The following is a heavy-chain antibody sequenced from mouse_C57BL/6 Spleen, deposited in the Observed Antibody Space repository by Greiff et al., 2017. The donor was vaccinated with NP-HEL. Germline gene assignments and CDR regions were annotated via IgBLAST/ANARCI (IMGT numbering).Heavy chain of an antibody. CDR2: IYPGNSDT. CDR1: GYTFTSYW. CDR3: TGGMSNSLFYAMDY. J-gene: IGHJ4*01. D-gene: IGHD2-5*01. V-gene: IGHV1-5*01. Sequence: EVQLQQSGTVLARPGASVKMSCKTSGYTFTSYWMHWVKQRPGQGLEWIGAIYPGNSDTSYNQKFKGKAKLTAVTSASTAYMELSSLTNEDSAVYYCTGGMSNSLFYAMDYWGQGTSVTVSS.